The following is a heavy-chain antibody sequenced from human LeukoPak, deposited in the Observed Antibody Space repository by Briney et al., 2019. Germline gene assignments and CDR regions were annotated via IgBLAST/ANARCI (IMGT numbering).Heavy chain of an antibody. CDR3: ARATTTVHWFDP. V-gene: IGHV4-30-2*01. D-gene: IGHD4-17*01. J-gene: IGHJ5*02. Sequence: SETLSLTCAVSGGSISSGGYSWSWIRQPPGKGLEWIGYIYHSGSTYYNPSLKSRVTISVDRSKNQFSLKLSSVTAADTAVYYCARATTTVHWFDPWGQGTLVTVSS. CDR1: GGSISSGGYS. CDR2: IYHSGST.